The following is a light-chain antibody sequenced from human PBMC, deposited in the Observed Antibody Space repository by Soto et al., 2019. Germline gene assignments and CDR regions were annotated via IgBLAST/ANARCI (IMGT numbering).Light chain of an antibody. CDR3: LQDHGYPWT. V-gene: IGKV1-6*02. CDR2: AAS. J-gene: IGKJ1*01. CDR1: QGIRTD. Sequence: AIQMTQSPTSLSASVGDTVTITCRAGQGIRTDLDWYQQKAGKAPKLLISAASSLQSGVPSRFSGSGSGTDFTLTISGLQPEDFATYYCLQDHGYPWTFGQGNKV.